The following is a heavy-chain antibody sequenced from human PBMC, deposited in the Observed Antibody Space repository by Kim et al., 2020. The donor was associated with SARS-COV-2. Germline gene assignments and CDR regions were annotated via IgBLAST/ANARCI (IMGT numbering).Heavy chain of an antibody. CDR1: GFTFSSYA. Sequence: GGSLRLSCAASGFTFSSYAMSWVRQAPGKGLEWVSGISGSGGSTYYADSVKGRFTISRDNSKNTVYLQMNTLRAEDTAVYYCAKGHWYYDFWSGSPMYYYYYGMDVWGQGTTVTVSS. V-gene: IGHV3-23*01. D-gene: IGHD3-3*01. J-gene: IGHJ6*02. CDR2: ISGSGGST. CDR3: AKGHWYYDFWSGSPMYYYYYGMDV.